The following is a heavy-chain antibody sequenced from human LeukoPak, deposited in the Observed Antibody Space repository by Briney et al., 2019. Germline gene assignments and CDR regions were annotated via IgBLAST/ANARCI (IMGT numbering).Heavy chain of an antibody. D-gene: IGHD3-10*01. J-gene: IGHJ5*02. CDR3: AREGLSMVRGVLPKEAWGWFDP. Sequence: SQTLSLTCTVSGGSISSGSYYWNWIRQPAGKGLEWIGRIYSSGGTNYNPSLKSRVTISVDTSKNQFSLKLSSVTAADTAVYYCAREGLSMVRGVLPKEAWGWFDPWGQGTLVTVSS. CDR1: GGSISSGSYY. V-gene: IGHV4-61*02. CDR2: IYSSGGT.